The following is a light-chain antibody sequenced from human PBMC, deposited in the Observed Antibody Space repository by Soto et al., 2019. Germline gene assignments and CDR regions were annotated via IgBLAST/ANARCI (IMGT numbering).Light chain of an antibody. V-gene: IGKV4-1*01. CDR1: QSVLYRSSNKNY. CDR3: HQYYSAPYA. CDR2: WAS. J-gene: IGKJ2*01. Sequence: DIVMTQSPDSLAVSLGERATINCKSSQSVLYRSSNKNYLAWYQQKPGQPPKLLIYWASTRESGVPDRFSSSESGTDFTLSISILQAEDVAVYYCHQYYSAPYAFGQGTKLEIK.